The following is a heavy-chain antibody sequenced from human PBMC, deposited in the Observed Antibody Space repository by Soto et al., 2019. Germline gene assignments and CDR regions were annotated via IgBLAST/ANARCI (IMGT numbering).Heavy chain of an antibody. J-gene: IGHJ5*02. CDR1: GYTFTGYY. V-gene: IGHV1-2*02. Sequence: QVQLVQSGAEVKKPGASVKVSCKASGYTFTGYYMHWVRQAPGQGLEWMGWINPNSGGTNYAQKFQGRVTMTRDTSISTAYMELSRLRSDDRAVYYCARDSMTTVTTGGDWFDPWGQGTLVTVSS. CDR3: ARDSMTTVTTGGDWFDP. D-gene: IGHD4-17*01. CDR2: INPNSGGT.